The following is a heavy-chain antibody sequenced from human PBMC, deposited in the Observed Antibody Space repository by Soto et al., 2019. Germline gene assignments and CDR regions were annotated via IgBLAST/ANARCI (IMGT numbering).Heavy chain of an antibody. Sequence: PGESLKISCKGSGYSFTSYWIGWVRQMPGKGLEWMGIIYPGDSDTRYSPSFQGQVTISADKSISTAYLQWSSLKASDTAMYYCALRPTLPYSRSSAYYFDYWGQGTLVTVSS. J-gene: IGHJ4*02. CDR2: IYPGDSDT. CDR1: GYSFTSYW. D-gene: IGHD6-6*01. V-gene: IGHV5-51*01. CDR3: ALRPTLPYSRSSAYYFDY.